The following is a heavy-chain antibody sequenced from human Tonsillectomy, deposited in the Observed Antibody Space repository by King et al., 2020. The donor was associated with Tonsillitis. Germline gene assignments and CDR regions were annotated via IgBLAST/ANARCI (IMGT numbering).Heavy chain of an antibody. CDR1: GFTFSDYY. D-gene: IGHD3-10*01. CDR3: ARGGEISYFYYMDV. CDR2: ISTSGSYT. Sequence: VQLVESGGGLVKPGGSLKLSCAASGFTFSDYYMNWVRQAPGKGLEWVSYISTSGSYTEYADSVKGRFSISRDTAKNALSQQLNSLRAGDTAVYYCARGGEISYFYYMDVWGKGTTVTVPS. J-gene: IGHJ6*03. V-gene: IGHV3-11*06.